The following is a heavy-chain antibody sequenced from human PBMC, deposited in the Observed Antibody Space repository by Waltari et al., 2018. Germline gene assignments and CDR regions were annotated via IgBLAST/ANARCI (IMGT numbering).Heavy chain of an antibody. V-gene: IGHV3-7*04. J-gene: IGHJ5*02. D-gene: IGHD1-7*01. CDR2: INQDGSTK. CDR1: GFTFGTYW. CDR3: ARVVSRTRQFDP. Sequence: EVQLVESGGGLVQPGGSLSLSCSASGFTFGTYWMSWVRQAPGKGLEWVANINQDGSTKNSMDSVKGRFTISRDNADNSLYLQLNSLRAEDTAFYYCARVVSRTRQFDPWGQGTLVTVSP.